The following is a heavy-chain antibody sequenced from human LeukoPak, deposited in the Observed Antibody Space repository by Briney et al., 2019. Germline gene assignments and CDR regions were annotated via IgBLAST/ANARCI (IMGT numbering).Heavy chain of an antibody. Sequence: GGSLRLSCAASGFTLSNYAMSWVRQAPGKGLEWVSGVSGSGGVTYHAESVKGRFTISRDNSKNTLHLQMNSLRAEDTAVYYCATFLAIVTARDSLYFQHWGQGTLVTVSS. V-gene: IGHV3-23*01. D-gene: IGHD3-3*02. CDR1: GFTLSNYA. J-gene: IGHJ1*01. CDR3: ATFLAIVTARDSLYFQH. CDR2: VSGSGGVT.